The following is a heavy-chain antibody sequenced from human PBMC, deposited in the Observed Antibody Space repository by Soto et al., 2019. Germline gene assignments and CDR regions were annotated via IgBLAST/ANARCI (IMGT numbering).Heavy chain of an antibody. CDR3: AKDVLRFLEWLSMEHDYYYGMDV. CDR1: GDSLDYYY. Sequence: PSETLSLTCTVSGDSLDYYYWSWIRQPPGKGLEWIGDVSDSGRTNYNPSLRSRVTISVDTSKNQFSLKLNSVTAADTAVYYCAKDVLRFLEWLSMEHDYYYGMDVWGQGTTVTVSS. V-gene: IGHV4-59*01. D-gene: IGHD3-3*01. CDR2: VSDSGRT. J-gene: IGHJ6*02.